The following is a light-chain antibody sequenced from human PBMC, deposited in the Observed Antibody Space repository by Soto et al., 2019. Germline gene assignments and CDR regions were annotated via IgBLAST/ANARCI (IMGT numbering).Light chain of an antibody. CDR3: LQYGSSPSS. J-gene: IGKJ2*01. Sequence: EILLTQSPSTLSLPPVARATLSYRASQSISSGYLAWYQHKPGQAPRLLITGASTRVAGIPGRFSGSGSGTDFTLTIDRLEPEDLAVYYCLQYGSSPSSFGQGTKLDIK. CDR2: GAS. V-gene: IGKV3-20*01. CDR1: QSISSGY.